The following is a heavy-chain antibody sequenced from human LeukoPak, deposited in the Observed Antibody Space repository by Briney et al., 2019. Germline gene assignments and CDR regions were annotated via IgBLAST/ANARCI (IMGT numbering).Heavy chain of an antibody. CDR1: GFTFSYYS. CDR3: VREQYYRDYYGMDV. J-gene: IGHJ6*02. D-gene: IGHD2/OR15-2a*01. Sequence: GGSLRLSCVASGFTFSYYSMNWVRQAPGKGLEWVSYINSISGEIWYADSVKGRFTISRDDAKNSLYLQMNSLRDEDTAVYYCVREQYYRDYYGMDVWGQGTTVTVSS. V-gene: IGHV3-48*02. CDR2: INSISGEI.